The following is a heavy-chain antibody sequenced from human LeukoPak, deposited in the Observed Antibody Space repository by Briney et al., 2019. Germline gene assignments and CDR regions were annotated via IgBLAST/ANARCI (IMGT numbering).Heavy chain of an antibody. CDR1: GFTFSSYA. J-gene: IGHJ4*02. V-gene: IGHV3-30-3*01. D-gene: IGHD6-13*01. Sequence: PGGSLRLSCAASGFTFSSYAMHWVRQAPGKGLEGVAVISYDGSNKYYADSVKGRFTISRDNSKNTLYLQMNSQRAEDTAVYYCARKLAAADPNYWGQGTLVTVSS. CDR3: ARKLAAADPNY. CDR2: ISYDGSNK.